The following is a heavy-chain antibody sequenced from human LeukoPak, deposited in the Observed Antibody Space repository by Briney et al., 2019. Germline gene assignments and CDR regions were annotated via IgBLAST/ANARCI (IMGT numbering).Heavy chain of an antibody. CDR2: IYYSGST. D-gene: IGHD1-26*01. CDR1: GGSISSYY. CDR3: ARDGSGSYYRNWFDP. J-gene: IGHJ5*02. Sequence: SDTLSLTCTASGGSISSYYWSWIRQPPGQGLKWIGYIYYSGSTNYYPSPKSRVTISVDTSKNQFSLKLSSLTAADTAVYYCARDGSGSYYRNWFDPWGQGTLVTVSS. V-gene: IGHV4-59*01.